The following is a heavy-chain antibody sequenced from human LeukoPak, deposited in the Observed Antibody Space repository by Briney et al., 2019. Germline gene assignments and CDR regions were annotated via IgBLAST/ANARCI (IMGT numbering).Heavy chain of an antibody. CDR3: ARGRGQLWFFY. CDR2: IYYSGST. D-gene: IGHD5-18*01. Sequence: SETLSLTCTVSGGSISSYYWSWIRQPAGKGLEWIGYIYYSGSTYYNPSLKSRVTISVDTSKNQFSLKLSSVTAADTAVYYCARGRGQLWFFYWGQGTLVTVSS. V-gene: IGHV4-59*06. J-gene: IGHJ4*02. CDR1: GGSISSYY.